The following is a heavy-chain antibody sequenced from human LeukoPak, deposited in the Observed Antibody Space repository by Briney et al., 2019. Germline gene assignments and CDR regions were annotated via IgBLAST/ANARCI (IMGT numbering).Heavy chain of an antibody. CDR3: ARQGVDEIVVVPAATDIAAAAPIDY. CDR1: GYSISSNNYY. V-gene: IGHV4-39*01. Sequence: SETLSLTCTVSGYSISSNNYYWGWIRQPPGKGLEWIGSIYYTASTYYNPSLKSRVTISVDTSKNQFSLKLSSVTAADTAVYYCARQGVDEIVVVPAATDIAAAAPIDYWGQGTLVTVSS. D-gene: IGHD2-2*01. CDR2: IYYTAST. J-gene: IGHJ4*02.